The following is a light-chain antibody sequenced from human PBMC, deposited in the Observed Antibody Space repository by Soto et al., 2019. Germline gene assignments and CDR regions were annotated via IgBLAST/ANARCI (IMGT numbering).Light chain of an antibody. CDR2: GAS. V-gene: IGKV3-15*01. J-gene: IGKJ3*01. Sequence: ELVMTQAPATLSVSPGDRATLCSRASQSVSNNLAWYEQKPGQAPRLLIYGASTRAAGIPARFSGSGSGTEFTLTLSSLQSEDFAVYYCQQYNNWPLTFGPGTKVDIK. CDR3: QQYNNWPLT. CDR1: QSVSNN.